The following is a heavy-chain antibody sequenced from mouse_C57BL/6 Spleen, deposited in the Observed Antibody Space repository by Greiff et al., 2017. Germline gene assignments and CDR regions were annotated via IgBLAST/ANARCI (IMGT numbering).Heavy chain of an antibody. Sequence: EVQGVESGPELVKPGASVTIPCKASGYTFTDYNMDWVKQSHGKSLEWIGDFNPNNGGTIYNQKFKGKATLTVDKSSSTAYMSLRSLTSEDTAVYYCARSLSYYFGYWGQGTTLTVSS. CDR3: ARSLSYYFGY. V-gene: IGHV1-18*01. CDR2: FNPNNGGT. J-gene: IGHJ2*01. D-gene: IGHD1-1*02. CDR1: GYTFTDYN.